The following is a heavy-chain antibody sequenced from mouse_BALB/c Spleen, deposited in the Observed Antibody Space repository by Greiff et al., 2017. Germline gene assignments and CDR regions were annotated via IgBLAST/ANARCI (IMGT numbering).Heavy chain of an antibody. CDR1: GYTFSSYW. Sequence: VQLHQSGAELMKPGASVTISCKATGYTFSSYWIEWVKQRPGHGLEWIGEILPGSGSTNYNEKFKGKATFTADTSSNTAYMQLSSLTSEDSAVYYCAISGFAYWGQGTLVTVSA. CDR2: ILPGSGST. V-gene: IGHV1-9*01. CDR3: AISGFAY. J-gene: IGHJ3*01.